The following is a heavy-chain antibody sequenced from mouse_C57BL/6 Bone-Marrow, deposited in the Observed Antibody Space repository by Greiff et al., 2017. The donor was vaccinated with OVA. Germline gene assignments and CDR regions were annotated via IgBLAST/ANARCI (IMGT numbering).Heavy chain of an antibody. D-gene: IGHD2-3*01. CDR3: ARDGYYARFAY. CDR2: ISDGGSYT. V-gene: IGHV5-4*01. J-gene: IGHJ3*01. CDR1: GFTFSSYA. Sequence: VQLKESGGGLVKPGGSLKLSCAASGFTFSSYAMSWVRQTPEKRLEWVATISDGGSYTYYPDNVKGRFTISRDNAKNNLYLQMSHLKSEDTAMYYCARDGYYARFAYWGQGTLVTVSA.